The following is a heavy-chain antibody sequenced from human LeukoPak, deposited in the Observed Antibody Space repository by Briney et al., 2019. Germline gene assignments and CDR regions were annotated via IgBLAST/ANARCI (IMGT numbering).Heavy chain of an antibody. CDR3: ASPSMGIGGAIDY. V-gene: IGHV4-39*07. D-gene: IGHD1-26*01. Sequence: KPSETLSLTCTVSGGSISSSSYYWGWIRQPPGKGLEWIGSIYHSGSTYYNPSLKSRVTISVDTSKNQFSLKLSSVTAADTAVYYCASPSMGIGGAIDYWGQGTLVTVSS. CDR2: IYHSGST. CDR1: GGSISSSSYY. J-gene: IGHJ4*02.